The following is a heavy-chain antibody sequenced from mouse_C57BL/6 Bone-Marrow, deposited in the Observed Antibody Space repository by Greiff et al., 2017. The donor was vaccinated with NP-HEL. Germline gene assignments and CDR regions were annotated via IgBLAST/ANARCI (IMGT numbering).Heavy chain of an antibody. CDR1: GYAFTNYL. V-gene: IGHV1-54*01. Sequence: VQLQESGAELVRPGTSVKVSCKASGYAFTNYLIEWVKQRPGQGLEWIGVINPGSGGTNYNEKFKGKATLTADKSSSTAYMQLSSLTSEDSAVYFCARQLRLRAMDYWGQGTSVTVSS. CDR3: ARQLRLRAMDY. J-gene: IGHJ4*01. D-gene: IGHD3-2*02. CDR2: INPGSGGT.